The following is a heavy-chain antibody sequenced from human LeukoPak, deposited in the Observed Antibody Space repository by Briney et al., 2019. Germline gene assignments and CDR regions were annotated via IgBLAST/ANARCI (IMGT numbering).Heavy chain of an antibody. CDR2: IIPILGIA. CDR3: ARDSPTVTPIDY. J-gene: IGHJ4*02. CDR1: GGTFSSYA. D-gene: IGHD4-11*01. Sequence: SVKVSCKASGGTFSSYAISWVRQAPGQGLEWMGRIIPILGIANYAQKFQGRVTITADKSTSTAYMELSRLRSDDTAVYYCARDSPTVTPIDYWGQGTLVTVSS. V-gene: IGHV1-69*04.